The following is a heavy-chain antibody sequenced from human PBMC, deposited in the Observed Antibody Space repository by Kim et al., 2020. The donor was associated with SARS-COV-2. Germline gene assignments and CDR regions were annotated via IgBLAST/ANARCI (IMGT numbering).Heavy chain of an antibody. CDR3: ARAEYRSAPSMDY. CDR2: LNSDASAT. D-gene: IGHD6-25*01. V-gene: IGHV3-74*01. J-gene: IGHJ4*02. CDR1: GFTFSSYW. Sequence: GGSLRLSCAGSGFTFSSYWMHWVRQAPGKGLVWVSRLNSDASATDYADSVKGRFTISRDNAKNTLYLQMNSLRAEDTAVYYCARAEYRSAPSMDYWGQGTLVAVSS.